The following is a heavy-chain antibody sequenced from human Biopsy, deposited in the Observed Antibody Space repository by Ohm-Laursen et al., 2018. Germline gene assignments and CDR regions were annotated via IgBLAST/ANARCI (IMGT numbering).Heavy chain of an antibody. CDR1: GGSINSHH. CDR3: ARDSPSYADYPFDY. D-gene: IGHD4-17*01. V-gene: IGHV4-4*07. CDR2: VYISGGP. Sequence: TLSLTRTVSGGSINSHHCRWIRQPAGKGLEWIGPVYISGGPTYNPSLKSRVTTSLDTSKNQFSLRLRSVTAADTAVYYCARDSPSYADYPFDYWGQGTLVTVSS. J-gene: IGHJ4*02.